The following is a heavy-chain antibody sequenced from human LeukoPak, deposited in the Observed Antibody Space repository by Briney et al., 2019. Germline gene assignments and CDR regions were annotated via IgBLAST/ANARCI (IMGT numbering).Heavy chain of an antibody. CDR3: AKDWYYYDSSGYLDY. V-gene: IGHV3-30*02. CDR2: IRYDGSNK. CDR1: GFTFSSCG. D-gene: IGHD3-22*01. J-gene: IGHJ4*02. Sequence: PGGSLRLSCAASGFTFSSCGMHWVRQAPGKGLERVAFIRYDGSNKYYADSVKGRFPISRDNSKNTLYLQMNSLRAEDTAVYYCAKDWYYYDSSGYLDYWGQGTLVTVSS.